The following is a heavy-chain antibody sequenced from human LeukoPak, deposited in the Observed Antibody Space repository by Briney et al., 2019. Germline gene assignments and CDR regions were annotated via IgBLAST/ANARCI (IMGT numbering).Heavy chain of an antibody. D-gene: IGHD4-23*01. J-gene: IGHJ4*02. CDR3: ARDRGYSSFDY. CDR1: AFTFSSYW. V-gene: IGHV3-7*01. Sequence: GGSLRLSCEASAFTFSSYWMSWVRQAPGKGLEGVANIKEDGSEINYVDSVKGRSTISRDNAKNSLFLQMNSLRVEDTAVYYCARDRGYSSFDYWGQGTLVTVSS. CDR2: IKEDGSEI.